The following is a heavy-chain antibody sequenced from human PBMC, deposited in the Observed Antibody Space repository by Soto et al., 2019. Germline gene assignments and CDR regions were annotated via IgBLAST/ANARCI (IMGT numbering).Heavy chain of an antibody. V-gene: IGHV3-11*01. CDR2: ISSDGSAT. CDR1: GFIFSDFY. Sequence: PLVESGGGLVKPGGSLRLSCTASGFIFSDFYMAWIRQAPGKGLEWVSYISSDGSATYKDSVKGRFTVSRDNAKDSLYLQMDSLRVEDTAIYYCVRDRDRRWFDPWGQGTPVTVSS. CDR3: VRDRDRRWFDP. J-gene: IGHJ5*02.